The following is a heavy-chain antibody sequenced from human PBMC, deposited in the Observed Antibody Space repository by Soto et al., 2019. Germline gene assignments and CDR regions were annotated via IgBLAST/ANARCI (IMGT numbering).Heavy chain of an antibody. CDR1: GYSISSGYY. D-gene: IGHD5-18*01. Sequence: PSETLSLTCAVSGYSISSGYYWGWIRQPPGKGLEWIGSIYHSGSTYYNPSLKSRVTISVDTSKNQFSLKLSSVTAADTAVYYCARDRLDTAPGIDHYYYGMDVWGEATTVTVSS. V-gene: IGHV4-38-2*02. CDR2: IYHSGST. CDR3: ARDRLDTAPGIDHYYYGMDV. J-gene: IGHJ6*04.